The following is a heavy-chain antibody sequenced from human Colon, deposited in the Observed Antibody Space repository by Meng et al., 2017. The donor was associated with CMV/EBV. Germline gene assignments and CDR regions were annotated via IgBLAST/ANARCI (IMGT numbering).Heavy chain of an antibody. CDR3: VRESWYFDF. J-gene: IGHJ4*02. Sequence: QGELVKSWDEGKQPGAASNVSCNTSGYTFAANHLRWVRQAPGQGLEWMGWIYPQDGGTYFAQKFQDRVTLTRDTSITTAYMEVSGLTSDDTAIYYCVRESWYFDFWGEGTLVTVSS. D-gene: IGHD6-13*01. CDR1: GYTFAANH. CDR2: IYPQDGGT. V-gene: IGHV1-2*02.